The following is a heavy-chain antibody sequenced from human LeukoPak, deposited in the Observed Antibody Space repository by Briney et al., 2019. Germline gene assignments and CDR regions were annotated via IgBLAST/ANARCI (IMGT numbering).Heavy chain of an antibody. CDR3: ARGQRGRYYYDSSGYFDY. Sequence: TSGTLSLTCAVSGVSMRSNWWSWVRQSPGKRLEWIGEIYHSGSTNYNPSLKSRVTISVDKSKNQFSLKLSSVTAADTAVYYCARGQRGRYYYDSSGYFDYWGQGTLVTVSS. J-gene: IGHJ4*02. CDR2: IYHSGST. D-gene: IGHD3-22*01. V-gene: IGHV4-4*02. CDR1: GVSMRSNW.